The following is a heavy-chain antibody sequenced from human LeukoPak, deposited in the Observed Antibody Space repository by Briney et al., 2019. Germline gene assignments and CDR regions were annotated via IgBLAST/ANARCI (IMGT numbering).Heavy chain of an antibody. V-gene: IGHV3-48*04. CDR3: ARDGAKASGYPQYYFDY. CDR2: IGSSSSTI. CDR1: GFTFSSYS. Sequence: GGSLRLSCAASGFTFSSYSMNWVRQAPGKGLEWVSYIGSSSSTIYYADSVKGRFTISRDNAKNSLYLQMNSLRAEDTAVYYCARDGAKASGYPQYYFDYWGQGTLVTVSS. D-gene: IGHD3-22*01. J-gene: IGHJ4*02.